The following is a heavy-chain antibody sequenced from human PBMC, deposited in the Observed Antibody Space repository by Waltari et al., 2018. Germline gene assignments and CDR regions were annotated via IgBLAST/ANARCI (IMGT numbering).Heavy chain of an antibody. CDR3: ARGGQLALDY. CDR2: INNGGGSST. CDR1: GFTVSNYY. D-gene: IGHD6-6*01. V-gene: IGHV3-74*01. J-gene: IGHJ4*02. Sequence: EVQLVESGGGLVQPGASLSPSCAASGFTVSNYYTHWVRQGPGKGLVWISRINNGGGSSTTYADSVKGRFTISKDNAKNTVYLQMNSLRAEDTAVYHCARGGQLALDYWGQGTLVTVSS.